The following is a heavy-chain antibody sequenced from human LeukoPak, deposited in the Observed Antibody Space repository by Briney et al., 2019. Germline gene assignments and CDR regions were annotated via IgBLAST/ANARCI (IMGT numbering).Heavy chain of an antibody. CDR3: WRQIASAGTAGFDF. V-gene: IGHV4-4*07. CDR2: NYSTGST. CDR1: VRSIISYY. J-gene: IGHJ4*02. D-gene: IGHD6-13*01. Sequence: SETLSLTCTVSVRSIISYYWSWIPQPAGKALEWIGRNYSTGSTNYNPSLKSRVTISVDTSKNQFSLRLESVTAADPAVYLWWRQIASAGTAGFDFWGQGALVTVSA.